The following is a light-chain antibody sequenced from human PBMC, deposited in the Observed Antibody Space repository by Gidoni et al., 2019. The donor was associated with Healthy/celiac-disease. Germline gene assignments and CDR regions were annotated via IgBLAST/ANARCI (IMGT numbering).Light chain of an antibody. Sequence: DIVMTQSPDPLAVSLCERATINCKSSQSVLYSSNNKNYLAWYQQKPGQPPKLLIYGASTRETGVPDRFSGSGSGTDFTLTISSLQAEDVAVYYCQQYYSTPLTFGEGTKVEIK. CDR2: GAS. CDR3: QQYYSTPLT. V-gene: IGKV4-1*01. J-gene: IGKJ4*01. CDR1: QSVLYSSNNKNY.